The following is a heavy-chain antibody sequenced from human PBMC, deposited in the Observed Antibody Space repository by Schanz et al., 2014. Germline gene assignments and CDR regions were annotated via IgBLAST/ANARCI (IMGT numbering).Heavy chain of an antibody. D-gene: IGHD6-6*01. Sequence: VQLVESGGGLVQPGESLRVSCAASGFTFSNFGLHWVRQAPGKGLNWVAVISSDGTNKYYADSVQGRFTLSKDFSKDTLYLQLTSLMPEDTAVYYCARLATSKSRLGDAVDIWGQGTMVTVSS. CDR2: ISSDGTNK. V-gene: IGHV3-30*03. J-gene: IGHJ3*02. CDR1: GFTFSNFG. CDR3: ARLATSKSRLGDAVDI.